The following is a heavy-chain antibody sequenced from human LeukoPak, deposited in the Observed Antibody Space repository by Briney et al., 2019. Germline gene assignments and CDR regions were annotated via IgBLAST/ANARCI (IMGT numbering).Heavy chain of an antibody. V-gene: IGHV3-21*01. CDR2: ISSSSSYI. J-gene: IGHJ4*02. CDR1: GFTFSSYS. D-gene: IGHD3-9*01. CDR3: ASHGILTGYYPFDY. Sequence: PGGSLRLSCAASGFTFSSYSMNWVRQAPGKGLEWVSSISSSSSYIYYADSVKGRFTISRDNAKNSLYLQMNSLRAEDTAVYYCASHGILTGYYPFDYWGQGTLVTVSS.